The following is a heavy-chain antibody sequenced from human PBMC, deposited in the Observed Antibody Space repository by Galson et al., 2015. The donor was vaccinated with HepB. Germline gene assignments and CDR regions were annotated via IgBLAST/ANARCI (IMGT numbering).Heavy chain of an antibody. D-gene: IGHD3-3*01. CDR1: GGSISSSTYY. J-gene: IGHJ5*02. CDR3: ARDPEPYYDFWGGYSNWFDP. V-gene: IGHV4-39*07. Sequence: SETLSLTCTVSGGSISSSTYYWGWIRQPPGKGLEWIGSMYYSGSTYYNPSLKSRVTISMDTSKNEFSLKLTSVTAADTAVYYCARDPEPYYDFWGGYSNWFDPWGQGTLVTVSS. CDR2: MYYSGST.